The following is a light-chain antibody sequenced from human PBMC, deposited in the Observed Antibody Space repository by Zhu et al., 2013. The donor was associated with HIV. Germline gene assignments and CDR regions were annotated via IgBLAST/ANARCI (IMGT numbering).Light chain of an antibody. Sequence: QSVLTQPPSVSGAPGQRVTISCTGRSSNIGAGYDVQWYQHLPGTAPKLLILGNTNRPSGVPDRFSGSKSGTSASLAITGLQAEDEAEYYCQSYDSGLSGSVFGTGTKVIVV. J-gene: IGLJ1*01. CDR2: GNT. CDR1: SSNIGAGYD. V-gene: IGLV1-40*01. CDR3: QSYDSGLSGSV.